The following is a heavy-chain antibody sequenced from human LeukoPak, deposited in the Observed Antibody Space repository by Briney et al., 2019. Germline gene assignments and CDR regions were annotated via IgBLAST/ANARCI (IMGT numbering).Heavy chain of an antibody. Sequence: SETLSLTCSVSGGSLSPYYWSWIRQPPGKGLEWIGYIYYSGSTNYNPSLKSRVTISVDTSKNQFSLRLSSVTAADTAVYFCAREMSSFMGGGNYYFDYWGQGTLVTVSS. D-gene: IGHD3-16*01. V-gene: IGHV4-59*01. CDR2: IYYSGST. CDR3: AREMSSFMGGGNYYFDY. CDR1: GGSLSPYY. J-gene: IGHJ4*02.